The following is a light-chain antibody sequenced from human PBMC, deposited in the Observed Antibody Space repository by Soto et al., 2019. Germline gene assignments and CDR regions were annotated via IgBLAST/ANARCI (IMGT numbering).Light chain of an antibody. Sequence: DIQVTQSPSSVSASVVDRLTIACRASQSISGWLAWYQQKPGKAPKLLIYDASSLESGVPSRFSGSGSGTEFTLTISSLQPDDFATYYCQQYNSYSITFGQGTRLEIK. CDR3: QQYNSYSIT. V-gene: IGKV1-5*01. CDR2: DAS. J-gene: IGKJ5*01. CDR1: QSISGW.